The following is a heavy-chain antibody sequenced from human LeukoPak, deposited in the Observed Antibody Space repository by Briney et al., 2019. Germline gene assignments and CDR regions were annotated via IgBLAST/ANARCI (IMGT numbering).Heavy chain of an antibody. Sequence: PSETLSLTCTVSGGSISSYYWGWIRQPPGKGLEWIGSIYYSGSTYYNPSLKSRVTISVDTSKNQFSLKLSSVTAADTAVYYCARVPNYYDSSGYNWFDPWGQGTLVTVSS. D-gene: IGHD3-22*01. CDR3: ARVPNYYDSSGYNWFDP. CDR2: IYYSGST. V-gene: IGHV4-39*07. CDR1: GGSISSYY. J-gene: IGHJ5*02.